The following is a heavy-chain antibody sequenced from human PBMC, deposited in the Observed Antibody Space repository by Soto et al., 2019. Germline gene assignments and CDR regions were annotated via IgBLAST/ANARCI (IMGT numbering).Heavy chain of an antibody. CDR3: AVVDSIGNWFDP. D-gene: IGHD6-25*01. CDR1: GGSISSSDFY. J-gene: IGHJ5*02. CDR2: MYYSGTT. Sequence: PSETLSLTCTVSGGSISSSDFYWGWLRQTPGKGLEFIGSMYYSGTTYYNPSLKSRVTISVDTSKNQFTLKLISVTAADTSVYYCAVVDSIGNWFDPWGEGALVTVSS. V-gene: IGHV4-39*01.